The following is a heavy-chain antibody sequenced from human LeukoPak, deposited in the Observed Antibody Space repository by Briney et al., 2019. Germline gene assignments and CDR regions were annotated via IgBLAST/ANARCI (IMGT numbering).Heavy chain of an antibody. CDR3: ARDRSSSDY. CDR2: ISPYNGNT. D-gene: IGHD6-13*01. Sequence: ASVKVSCKTSGYTFTHYVISWVRQAPGQGLEWMGRISPYNGNTKYAQKLQGRVTMATDTSTSTAYMELRSLRSDDTAVYYCARDRSSSDYWGQGTLVTVSS. J-gene: IGHJ4*02. V-gene: IGHV1-18*01. CDR1: GYTFTHYV.